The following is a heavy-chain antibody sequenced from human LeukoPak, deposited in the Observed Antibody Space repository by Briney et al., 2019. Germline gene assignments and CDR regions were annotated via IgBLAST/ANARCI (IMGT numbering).Heavy chain of an antibody. J-gene: IGHJ5*02. CDR1: GFTFSSYG. CDR2: IWYDGSNK. Sequence: GGSLRLSCAASGFTFSSYGMHCVRQAPGKGLGWVAVIWYDGSNKYYADSVKGRFTISRDNSKNTLYLQMNSLRAEDTAVYYCARDLRVVPAVPYNWFDPWGQGTLVTVSS. D-gene: IGHD2-2*01. CDR3: ARDLRVVPAVPYNWFDP. V-gene: IGHV3-33*01.